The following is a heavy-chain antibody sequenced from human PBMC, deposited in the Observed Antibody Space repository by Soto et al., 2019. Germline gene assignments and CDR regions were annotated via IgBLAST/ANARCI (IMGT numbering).Heavy chain of an antibody. D-gene: IGHD3-3*01. Sequence: PGGSLRLSCAASGFTFSSYAMSWVRQAPGKGLEWVSAISGSGGSTYYADSVKGRFTISRDNSKNTLYLQMNSLRAEDTAVYYCAKVRMLELWSGYYLDYWGQGTLVTVSS. CDR1: GFTFSSYA. CDR2: ISGSGGST. V-gene: IGHV3-23*01. J-gene: IGHJ4*02. CDR3: AKVRMLELWSGYYLDY.